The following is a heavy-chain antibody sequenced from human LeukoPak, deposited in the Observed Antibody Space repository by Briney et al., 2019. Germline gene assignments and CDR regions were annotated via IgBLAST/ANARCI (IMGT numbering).Heavy chain of an antibody. D-gene: IGHD6-25*01. Sequence: SETLSLTCTVSSGSISSSSYYWGWIRQPPGKGLEWIGSIHYSGSTYYNPSLKSRVTISVDTSKNQFSLKLSSVTAADTAVYYCAGIGPAANVDYWGQGTLVTVSS. J-gene: IGHJ4*02. CDR2: IHYSGST. CDR1: SGSISSSSYY. CDR3: AGIGPAANVDY. V-gene: IGHV4-39*01.